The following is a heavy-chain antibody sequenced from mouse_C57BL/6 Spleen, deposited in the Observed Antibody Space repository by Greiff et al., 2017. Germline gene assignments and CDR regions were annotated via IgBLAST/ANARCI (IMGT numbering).Heavy chain of an antibody. V-gene: IGHV1-76*01. D-gene: IGHD2-12*01. CDR2: IYPGSGNT. CDR1: GYTFTDYY. J-gene: IGHJ2*01. CDR3: ARGGIESFDN. Sequence: QVQLQQSGAELVRPGASVKLSCKASGYTFTDYYINWVKQRPGQGLEWIARIYPGSGNTYYNEKFKGKATLTAEKSSSTAYMQLSSLTSEDSAVYFCARGGIESFDNWGQGTTLTVSS.